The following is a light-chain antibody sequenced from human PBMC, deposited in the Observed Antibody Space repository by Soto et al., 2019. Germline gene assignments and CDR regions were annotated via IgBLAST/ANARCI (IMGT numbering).Light chain of an antibody. V-gene: IGKV3-15*01. Sequence: EIVMTQSPATLSVSPGDRAALSCRASQSVSSNLAWYQQKPGQAPRLLIYGASTRATGIPARFSGSESGTEFTLTISSLQSEDFAVYYCQHYNNWPPGTFGQGTKVEI. CDR1: QSVSSN. J-gene: IGKJ1*01. CDR3: QHYNNWPPGT. CDR2: GAS.